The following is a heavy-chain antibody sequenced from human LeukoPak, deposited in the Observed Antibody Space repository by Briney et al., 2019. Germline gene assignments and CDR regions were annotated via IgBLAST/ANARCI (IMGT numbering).Heavy chain of an antibody. CDR1: GGPISSHNYY. V-gene: IGHV4-31*03. D-gene: IGHD3-10*01. CDR3: ARAGIWFGESDAFDI. J-gene: IGHJ3*02. Sequence: SETLSLTCTVSGGPISSHNYYWGWIRQHPGKGLEWIGYIYYGGSTYYNPSLKSRVTISVDTSKNQFSLKLSSVTAADTAVYYCARAGIWFGESDAFDIWGQGTMVTVSS. CDR2: IYYGGST.